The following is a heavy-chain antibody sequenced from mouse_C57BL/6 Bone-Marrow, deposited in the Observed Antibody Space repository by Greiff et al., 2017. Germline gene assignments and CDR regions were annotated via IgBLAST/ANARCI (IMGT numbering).Heavy chain of an antibody. CDR3: ARNGYDWFAY. J-gene: IGHJ3*01. Sequence: DVHLVESGGGLVKPGGSLKLSCAASGFTFSDYGMHWVRQAPEKGLEWVAYISSGSSTIYYADTVKGRFTISRDNAKNTLFLQMTSLRSEDTAMYYCARNGYDWFAYWGQGTLVTVSA. V-gene: IGHV5-17*01. CDR2: ISSGSSTI. CDR1: GFTFSDYG. D-gene: IGHD2-2*01.